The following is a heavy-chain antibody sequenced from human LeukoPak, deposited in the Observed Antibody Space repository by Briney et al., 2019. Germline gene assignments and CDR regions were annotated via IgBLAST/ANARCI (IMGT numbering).Heavy chain of an antibody. Sequence: GGSLRLSCAASGFTFSSYSMNWVRQAPGKGLEWVSSISSSSSYIYYADSVKGRFTISRDNSKNTLYLQMNSLRAEDTAVYYCAKISYSNYDSYYYYGMDVWGQGTTVTVSS. V-gene: IGHV3-21*04. CDR3: AKISYSNYDSYYYYGMDV. D-gene: IGHD4-11*01. CDR1: GFTFSSYS. J-gene: IGHJ6*02. CDR2: ISSSSSYI.